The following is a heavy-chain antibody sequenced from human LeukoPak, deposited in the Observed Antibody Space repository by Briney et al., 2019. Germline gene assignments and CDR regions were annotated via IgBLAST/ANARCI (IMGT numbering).Heavy chain of an antibody. J-gene: IGHJ4*02. Sequence: GGSLRLSCAASGFTFSSYSMNWDRQAPGKGLEWVSYISSSSSTIYYADSVKGRFTISRDNAKNSLYLQMNSLRAEDTAVYYCARDIVVVPAAGDYFDYWGQGTLVTVSS. CDR1: GFTFSSYS. CDR3: ARDIVVVPAAGDYFDY. D-gene: IGHD2-2*01. CDR2: ISSSSSTI. V-gene: IGHV3-48*01.